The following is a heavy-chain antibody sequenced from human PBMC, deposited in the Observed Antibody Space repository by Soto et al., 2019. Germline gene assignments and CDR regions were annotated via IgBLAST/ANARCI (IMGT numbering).Heavy chain of an antibody. J-gene: IGHJ6*02. CDR1: GCTFSSYA. Sequence: SVKVSCKASGCTFSSYAISWVRQAPGQVLEWMGGIIPIFGTANYAQKFQGRVTITADESTSTAYMELSSLRSEDTAMYYCARLGLDTAMGDYYYYYGMDVWGQGTTVTAP. CDR2: IIPIFGTA. D-gene: IGHD5-18*01. V-gene: IGHV1-69*13. CDR3: ARLGLDTAMGDYYYYYGMDV.